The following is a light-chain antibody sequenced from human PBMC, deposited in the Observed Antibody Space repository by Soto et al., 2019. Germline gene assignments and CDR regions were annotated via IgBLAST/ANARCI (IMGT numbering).Light chain of an antibody. Sequence: EIVLTQSPGTLSLSPGERATLSCRASQSVSSSYLAWYQQKPDQAPRLLIYSASSRATDIPDRFSGSGSGTDFTLTISRLEPEDFAVYYCQQYGRSPPVTFGQGTRLESK. CDR3: QQYGRSPPVT. CDR1: QSVSSSY. CDR2: SAS. V-gene: IGKV3-20*01. J-gene: IGKJ5*01.